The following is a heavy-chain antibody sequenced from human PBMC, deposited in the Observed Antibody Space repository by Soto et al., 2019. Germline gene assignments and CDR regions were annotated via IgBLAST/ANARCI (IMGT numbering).Heavy chain of an antibody. J-gene: IGHJ3*02. CDR2: INDDGSKE. CDR1: GFIFSSSW. Sequence: EVQLVESGGGLVQPGGSLRLSCAASGFIFSSSWMSCVLQAPGIGLEFVGNINDDGSKEIYVDSVNGRFTISRDNAKHSLYLQMNSMRVDDTAVCYCSMDPLHSAFDIWGLGTMVVLSS. D-gene: IGHD1-26*01. CDR3: SMDPLHSAFDI. V-gene: IGHV3-7*04.